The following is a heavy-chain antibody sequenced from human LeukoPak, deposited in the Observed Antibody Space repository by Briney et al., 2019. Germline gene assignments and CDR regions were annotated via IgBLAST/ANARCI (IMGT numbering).Heavy chain of an antibody. Sequence: SETLSLTCTVSGGSISSYYWGWIRQPPGKGLEWIGSIYYSGSTYYNPSLKSRVTISVDTSKNQFSLKLSSVTAADTAVYYCARVNYGDYAETFDYWGQGTLVTVSS. CDR1: GGSISSYY. J-gene: IGHJ4*02. CDR2: IYYSGST. V-gene: IGHV4-39*07. D-gene: IGHD4-17*01. CDR3: ARVNYGDYAETFDY.